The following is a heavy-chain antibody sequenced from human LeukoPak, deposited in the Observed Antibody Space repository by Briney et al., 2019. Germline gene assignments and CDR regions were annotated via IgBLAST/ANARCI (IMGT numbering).Heavy chain of an antibody. CDR3: AKDGYYYGSGSYYNSRGYYYYYMDV. J-gene: IGHJ6*03. CDR2: IRYDGSNK. Sequence: PGGSLRLSCAASGFTFSSYGMHWVRQAPGKGLEWVAFIRYDGSNKYYADSVKGRFTISRDNSKNTLYLQMNSLRAEDTAVYYCAKDGYYYGSGSYYNSRGYYYYYMDVWGKGTTVTISS. D-gene: IGHD3-10*01. V-gene: IGHV3-30*02. CDR1: GFTFSSYG.